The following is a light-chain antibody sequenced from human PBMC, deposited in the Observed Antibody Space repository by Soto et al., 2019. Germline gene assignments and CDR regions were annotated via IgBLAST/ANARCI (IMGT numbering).Light chain of an antibody. V-gene: IGKV1-5*01. CDR3: QHYNSYS. CDR1: QSTSSW. Sequence: IQMTQSPSTLAASVGDRVTITCRSSQSTSSWLAWYQHKPGKAPKLLIFDASSLETGVPSSFSGGGSGTEFTLTISSLQPDAFATYYCQHYNSYSFGQGTKVDIK. CDR2: DAS. J-gene: IGKJ1*01.